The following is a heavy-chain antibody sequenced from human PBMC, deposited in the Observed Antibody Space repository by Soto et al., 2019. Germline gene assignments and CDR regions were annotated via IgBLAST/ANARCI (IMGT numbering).Heavy chain of an antibody. CDR2: IYYSGST. V-gene: IGHV4-31*02. D-gene: IGHD2-2*02. J-gene: IGHJ6*02. CDR1: GGSISSGGYY. CDR3: ARDHRQYCSSTSSYTDYYYGMDV. Sequence: PSETLSLTCTVSGGSISSGGYYWSWIRQHPGKGLEWIGYIYYSGSTYYNPSLKSRVTISVDTSKNQFSLKLSSVTAADTAVYYCARDHRQYCSSTSSYTDYYYGMDVWGQGTTVTVSS.